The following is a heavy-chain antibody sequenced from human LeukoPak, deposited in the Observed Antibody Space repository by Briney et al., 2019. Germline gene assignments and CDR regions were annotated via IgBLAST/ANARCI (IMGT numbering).Heavy chain of an antibody. CDR3: AKSSSGWYFFDY. V-gene: IGHV3-23*01. Sequence: GGSLRLSCAASGFTFNTYAMSWVRQAPGKGLEWVSGISGTGGSTYYADSVKGRFTISRDNSKNTLYLQMSSLRAEDTAVYYCAKSSSGWYFFDYWGQGTLVTVSS. CDR1: GFTFNTYA. D-gene: IGHD6-19*01. CDR2: ISGTGGST. J-gene: IGHJ4*02.